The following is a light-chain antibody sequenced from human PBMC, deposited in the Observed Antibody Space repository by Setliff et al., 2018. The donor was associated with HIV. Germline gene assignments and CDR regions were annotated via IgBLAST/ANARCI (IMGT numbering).Light chain of an antibody. V-gene: IGLV2-23*01. Sequence: QSALTQPASVSGSPGQSITISCTGTSNDVGRYDRVYWYQQHPARAPKLIIYQATRRPSGFSNRFSGFTSRNVASLTISGLQVEDEADYYCCSNTGSKSDVFGTGTKVTVL. J-gene: IGLJ1*01. CDR1: SNDVGRYDR. CDR3: CSNTGSKSDV. CDR2: QAT.